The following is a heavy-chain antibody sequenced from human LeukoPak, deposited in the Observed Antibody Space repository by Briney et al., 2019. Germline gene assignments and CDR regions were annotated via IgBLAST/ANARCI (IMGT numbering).Heavy chain of an antibody. CDR1: GGSISSYY. CDR3: ARGARIAATNFDY. J-gene: IGHJ4*02. V-gene: IGHV4-59*01. CDR2: IYYSGST. D-gene: IGHD6-13*01. Sequence: PSETLSLTCTVSGGSISSYYWSWIRQPPGEGLEWIGYIYYSGSTNYNPSLKSRVTISVDTSKNQFSLKLSSVTAADTAVYYCARGARIAATNFDYWGQGTLVTVSS.